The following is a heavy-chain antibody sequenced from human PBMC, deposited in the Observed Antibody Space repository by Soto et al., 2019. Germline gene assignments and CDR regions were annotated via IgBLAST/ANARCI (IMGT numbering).Heavy chain of an antibody. CDR3: AKVRESAAAGHFGS. J-gene: IGHJ4*02. CDR2: IYYSGMT. D-gene: IGHD6-13*01. Sequence: PSETLSLTCTVSGGSVSSTNHYWGWIRQSPGKGLEWIGDIYYSGMTRYNPSLKSRVTISVDTSKNQFSLRLSSVTAADTAVYYCAKVRESAAAGHFGSWGQGTLVTVSS. CDR1: GGSVSSTNHY. V-gene: IGHV4-39*01.